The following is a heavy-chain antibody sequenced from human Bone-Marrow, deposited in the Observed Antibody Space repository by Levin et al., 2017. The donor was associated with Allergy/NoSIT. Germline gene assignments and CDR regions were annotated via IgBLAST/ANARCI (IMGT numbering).Heavy chain of an antibody. D-gene: IGHD1-14*01. CDR2: IGLSSSTI. V-gene: IGHV3-48*02. Sequence: GESLKISCAASGFPFSDYTMNWVRQAPGKGLEWVSYIGLSSSTIYYADSVRGRFTISRDNAKNSLYLQMNSLRDEDTAVYFCARGPPLFDPWGQGTLVTVSS. J-gene: IGHJ5*02. CDR1: GFPFSDYT. CDR3: ARGPPLFDP.